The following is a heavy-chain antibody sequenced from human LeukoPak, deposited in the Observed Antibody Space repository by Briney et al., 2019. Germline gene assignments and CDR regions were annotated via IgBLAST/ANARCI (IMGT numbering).Heavy chain of an antibody. V-gene: IGHV1-18*01. CDR1: GYTFTSYG. CDR3: AREGYYGSGSYRGMDV. CDR2: ISAYNGNT. D-gene: IGHD3-10*01. J-gene: IGHJ6*02. Sequence: ASVKVSCKASGYTFTSYGISWVRQAPGQGLEWMGWISAYNGNTNYAQKLQGRVTMTTDTSTSTGYMELRSLRSDDTAVYYCAREGYYGSGSYRGMDVWGQGSTVTVSS.